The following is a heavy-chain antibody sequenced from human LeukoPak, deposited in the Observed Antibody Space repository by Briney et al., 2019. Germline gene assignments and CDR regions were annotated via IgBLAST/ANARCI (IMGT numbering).Heavy chain of an antibody. Sequence: SETLSLTCTASGGSISSYYWSWIRQPPGKGLEWIGYIYYSGSTNYNPSLKSRVTISVDTSKNQFSLKLSSVTAADTAVYYCARHGKRGITIFDYWGQGTLVTVSS. V-gene: IGHV4-59*08. CDR2: IYYSGST. D-gene: IGHD3-9*01. J-gene: IGHJ4*02. CDR1: GGSISSYY. CDR3: ARHGKRGITIFDY.